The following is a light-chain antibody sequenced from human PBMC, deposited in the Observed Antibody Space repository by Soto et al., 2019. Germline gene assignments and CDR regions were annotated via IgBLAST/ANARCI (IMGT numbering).Light chain of an antibody. CDR1: QSVSSSY. V-gene: IGKV3-20*01. J-gene: IGKJ1*01. CDR2: GAS. Sequence: EIVFTQSPGTLSLSPGERATLSCRASQSVSSSYLAWYQQEPGQAPRLLIYGASSRATGIPDRFSGSGSGTDFTLTISRLEPEDFAVYYCQQYGSSPWTFGQGTKVDIK. CDR3: QQYGSSPWT.